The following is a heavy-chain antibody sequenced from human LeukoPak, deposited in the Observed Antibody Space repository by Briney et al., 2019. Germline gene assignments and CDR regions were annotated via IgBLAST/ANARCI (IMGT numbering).Heavy chain of an antibody. CDR1: GYTFTSYG. V-gene: IGHV1-18*01. Sequence: ASLKVSCKASGYTFTSYGISWVRQAPGQGLLWMGWISAYNGNTHYAHKLQSRVTITPETSTSTAYMELRSLRSAYTAVYYCARVDPRGAFDIWGQGTKVTVSS. J-gene: IGHJ3*02. D-gene: IGHD3-10*01. CDR3: ARVDPRGAFDI. CDR2: ISAYNGNT.